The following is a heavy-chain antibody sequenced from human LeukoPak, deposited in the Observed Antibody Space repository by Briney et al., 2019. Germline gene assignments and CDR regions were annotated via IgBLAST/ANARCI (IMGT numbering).Heavy chain of an antibody. CDR1: GYTFTNYA. CDR2: ISAYNGNT. Sequence: GASVKVSCKASGYTFTNYAITWVRQAPGQGLEWMGWISAYNGNTHYAQKLQGRVTMTTDTSTRTAYMELRSLRSDDSAVYYCARVADYGDYGEPHFWGQGTLVTVSS. D-gene: IGHD4-17*01. CDR3: ARVADYGDYGEPHF. J-gene: IGHJ4*02. V-gene: IGHV1-18*01.